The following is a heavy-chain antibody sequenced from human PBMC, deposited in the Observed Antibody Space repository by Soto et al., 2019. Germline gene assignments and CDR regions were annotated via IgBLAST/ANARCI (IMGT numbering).Heavy chain of an antibody. V-gene: IGHV3-30*18. CDR2: ISYDGSTK. J-gene: IGHJ4*02. CDR1: EFTFSSYG. D-gene: IGHD6-19*01. Sequence: QVQLVESGGGVVQPGRSLRLSCAASEFTFSSYGMHWVRQAPGQGLEWVAVISYDGSTKYYADSVKGRFTISRDNSKNTLYLQKNSLRAEDTAMYYCAKRASVAGTAAMPLDYWGQGTLVTVSS. CDR3: AKRASVAGTAAMPLDY.